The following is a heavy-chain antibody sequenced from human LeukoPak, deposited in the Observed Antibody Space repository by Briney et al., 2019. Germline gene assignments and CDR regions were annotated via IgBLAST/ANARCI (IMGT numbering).Heavy chain of an antibody. J-gene: IGHJ4*02. D-gene: IGHD3-22*01. CDR2: INHSGST. Sequence: SETLSLTCAVYGGSFSGYYWTWIRQPPGKGLEWIGEINHSGSTNYNPSLKSRVTISVDTSKNQFSLKLSSVTAADTAVYYCAREGKTTYYYDSSGYPFDYWGQGTLVTVSS. CDR1: GGSFSGYY. CDR3: AREGKTTYYYDSSGYPFDY. V-gene: IGHV4-34*01.